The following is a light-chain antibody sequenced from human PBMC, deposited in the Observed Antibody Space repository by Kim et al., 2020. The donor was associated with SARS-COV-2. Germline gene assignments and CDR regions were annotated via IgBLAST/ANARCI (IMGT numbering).Light chain of an antibody. V-gene: IGKV3-20*01. CDR1: QSVSSNY. CDR3: QQYGTSPYT. CDR2: GAS. Sequence: EILLTQSPGTLSLSPGERATLSCRASQSVSSNYLAWYQQAPGQALRILIYGASNRATGAPDRFSGSGSGTDFTLTIGRLEPEDFAVYYCQQYGTSPYTFGQGTKLEI. J-gene: IGKJ2*01.